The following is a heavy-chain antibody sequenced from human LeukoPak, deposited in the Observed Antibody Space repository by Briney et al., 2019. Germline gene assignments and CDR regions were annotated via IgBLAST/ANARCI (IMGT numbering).Heavy chain of an antibody. CDR3: ARRSTSSWVWFDP. V-gene: IGHV4-59*08. CDR1: GGSISNFY. D-gene: IGHD6-13*01. J-gene: IGHJ5*02. CDR2: ISYTGTT. Sequence: SETLTLTCTVSGGSISNFYWSWIRQPPGKGLEWIGYISYTGTTNYNPSLKSRVTMSVDTSKNQFSLRLSSVTAADTAVYYCARRSTSSWVWFDPWGQGTLVTVSS.